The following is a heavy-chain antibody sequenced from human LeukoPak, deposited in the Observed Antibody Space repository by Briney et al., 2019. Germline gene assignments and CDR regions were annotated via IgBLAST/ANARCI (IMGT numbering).Heavy chain of an antibody. CDR2: IRYDGTNK. J-gene: IGHJ5*02. V-gene: IGHV3-30*02. CDR1: GFTFSTYG. CDR3: ARRDNWFDP. Sequence: PGGSLRLSCAASGFTFSTYGMHWVRQTPDKGLEWATYIRYDGTNKYYADSVKGRFTISRDNAKNSLYLQMNSLRAEDTAVYYCARRDNWFDPWGQGTLVTVSS.